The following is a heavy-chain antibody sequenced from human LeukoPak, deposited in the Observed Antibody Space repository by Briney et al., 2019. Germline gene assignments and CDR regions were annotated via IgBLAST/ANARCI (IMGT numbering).Heavy chain of an antibody. CDR3: AREGPQFASGYSYGTESDY. V-gene: IGHV3-21*01. J-gene: IGHJ4*02. CDR2: ISSSSSYI. Sequence: NPGGSLRLSCAASGFTFSSYSMNWVRQAPGKGLEWVSSISSSSSYIYYADSVKGRFTISRDNAKNSLYLQMNSLRAEDTAVYYCAREGPQFASGYSYGTESDYWGQGTLVTVSS. CDR1: GFTFSSYS. D-gene: IGHD5-18*01.